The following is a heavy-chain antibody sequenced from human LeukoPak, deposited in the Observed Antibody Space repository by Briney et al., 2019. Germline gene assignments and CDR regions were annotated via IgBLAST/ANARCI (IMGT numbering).Heavy chain of an antibody. D-gene: IGHD1-1*01. V-gene: IGHV4-34*01. CDR3: ARPVPSRLGWFDP. Sequence: PSETLSLTCAVYGGSFSGYYWSWIRQPPGKGLEWIGEINHSGSTNYNPSLKSRVTISVDTSKNQFSLRLSSVTAADTAVYYCARPVPSRLGWFDPWGQGTLVTVSS. CDR2: INHSGST. CDR1: GGSFSGYY. J-gene: IGHJ5*02.